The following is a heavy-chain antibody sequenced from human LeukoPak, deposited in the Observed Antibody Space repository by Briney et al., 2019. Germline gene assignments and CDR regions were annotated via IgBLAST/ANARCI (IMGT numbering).Heavy chain of an antibody. CDR3: ARSKDILTGYCFDY. V-gene: IGHV4-4*02. J-gene: IGHJ4*02. Sequence: GSLRLSCAASGFTFSTSIMSWVRQPPGKGLEWIGEIYHSGSTNYNPSLKSRVTISVDKSKNQFSLKLSSVTAADTAVYYCARSKDILTGYCFDYWGQGTLVTVSS. D-gene: IGHD3-9*01. CDR1: GFTFSTSIM. CDR2: IYHSGST.